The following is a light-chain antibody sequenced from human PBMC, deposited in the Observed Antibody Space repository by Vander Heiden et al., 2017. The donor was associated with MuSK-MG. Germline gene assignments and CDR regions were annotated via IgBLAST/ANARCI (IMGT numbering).Light chain of an antibody. J-gene: IGLJ2*01. CDR2: KDS. Sequence: SYELTQPPSVSVSPGQTARITCSGDALPKQYAYWYQQKPGQAPVLVIYKDSERPSGIPERFSGSSSGTTVTLTIGGVQAEDEADYYCQSADSSGTYEVFGGGTKRTVL. CDR1: ALPKQY. V-gene: IGLV3-25*03. CDR3: QSADSSGTYEV.